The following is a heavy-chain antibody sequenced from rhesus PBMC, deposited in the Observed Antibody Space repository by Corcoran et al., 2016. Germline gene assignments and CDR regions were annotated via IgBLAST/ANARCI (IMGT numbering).Heavy chain of an antibody. CDR1: GGSFRSYW. Sequence: QVQLQESGPGLVKPSETLSLTCAVSGGSFRSYWWNWIRQPPGKGLEGIGEINGYRGSTNSNPSLQSRVTISMDVSKNQFSLRLTSVTAADTAVYYCTSPVRYRFDVWGPGVLVSVSS. V-gene: IGHV4-80*01. J-gene: IGHJ5-1*01. CDR2: INGYRGST. D-gene: IGHD3-9*01. CDR3: TSPVRYRFDV.